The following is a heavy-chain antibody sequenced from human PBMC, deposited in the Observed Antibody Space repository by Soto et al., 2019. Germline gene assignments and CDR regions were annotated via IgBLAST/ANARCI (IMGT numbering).Heavy chain of an antibody. Sequence: EVQLLESGGGLVQPGGSLRLSCAASGFTFSSYAMSWVRQAPGKGLEWVSYISSSGSTIYYADSVKGRFTISRDNAKNSLYLQMNSLRAEDTAVYYCARELPYYDFWSGYYRNHYYYYGMDVWGQGTTVTVSS. CDR2: ISSSGSTI. CDR1: GFTFSSYA. CDR3: ARELPYYDFWSGYYRNHYYYYGMDV. J-gene: IGHJ6*02. D-gene: IGHD3-3*01. V-gene: IGHV3-48*04.